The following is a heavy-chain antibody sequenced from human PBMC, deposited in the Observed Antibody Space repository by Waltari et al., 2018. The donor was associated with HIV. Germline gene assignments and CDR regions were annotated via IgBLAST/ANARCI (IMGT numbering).Heavy chain of an antibody. Sequence: EVQLVESGGGLVKPGGSLRLSCAASGFTFSSYSMNWVRQAPGKGVECVSSISSSSSYIYYADSVKGRFTISRDNAKNSLYLQMNSLRAEDTAVYYCARDRHPPSRYSDAFDIWGQGTMVTVSS. CDR3: ARDRHPPSRYSDAFDI. CDR1: GFTFSSYS. CDR2: ISSSSSYI. V-gene: IGHV3-21*01. J-gene: IGHJ3*02. D-gene: IGHD1-20*01.